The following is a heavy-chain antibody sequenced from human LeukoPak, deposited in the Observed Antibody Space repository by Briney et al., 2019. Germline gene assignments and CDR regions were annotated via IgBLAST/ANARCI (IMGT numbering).Heavy chain of an antibody. D-gene: IGHD2-21*01. CDR2: IYPGDSDT. V-gene: IGHV5-51*01. CDR3: ARPPAYCGGDCFFDY. J-gene: IGHJ4*02. Sequence: GESLKISCKGSGYSFTSYWTGWVRQMPGKGLEWVGIIYPGDSDTRYSPSFQGQVTISADKSISTAYLQWSSPKASDTAMYYCARPPAYCGGDCFFDYWGQGTLVTVSS. CDR1: GYSFTSYW.